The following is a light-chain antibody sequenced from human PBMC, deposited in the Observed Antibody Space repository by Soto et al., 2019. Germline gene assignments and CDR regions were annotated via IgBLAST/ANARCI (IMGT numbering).Light chain of an antibody. Sequence: DIQMTQSPSSLSASVGDRVTITCRASQGISNYLAWYQQRPGEVPKLLIYAASTLQSGVPSRFSGNGSVTDFTLTISSLQPEDVATYYCQKYSSVITFGQGTRLEIK. V-gene: IGKV1-27*01. J-gene: IGKJ5*01. CDR2: AAS. CDR3: QKYSSVIT. CDR1: QGISNY.